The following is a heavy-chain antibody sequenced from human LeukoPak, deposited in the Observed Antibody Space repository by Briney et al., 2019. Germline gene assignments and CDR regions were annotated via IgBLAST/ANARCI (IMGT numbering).Heavy chain of an antibody. CDR3: ASSALAFHDYGMDV. CDR2: INHSGST. CDR1: GESFSGYY. Sequence: PSETLSLTCAVYGESFSGYYWRWIRQPPGKGLEWIGEINHSGSTNYNPSLKSRVTISVDTSKNQFSLKLSSVTAADTAVYYCASSALAFHDYGMDVWGQGTTVTVSS. V-gene: IGHV4-34*01. J-gene: IGHJ6*02.